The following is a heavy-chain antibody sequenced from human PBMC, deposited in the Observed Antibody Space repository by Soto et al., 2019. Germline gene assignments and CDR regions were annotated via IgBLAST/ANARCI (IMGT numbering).Heavy chain of an antibody. CDR2: ISSSSSYT. D-gene: IGHD3-10*01. J-gene: IGHJ4*02. Sequence: GGSLRLSCAASGFTFSDYYMSWIRQAPGKGLEWVSYISSSSSYTNYADSVKGRFTISRDNAKNSLYLQMNSLRAEDTAVYYCARDIGAGSLDYWGQGTLVTVSS. CDR1: GFTFSDYY. V-gene: IGHV3-11*06. CDR3: ARDIGAGSLDY.